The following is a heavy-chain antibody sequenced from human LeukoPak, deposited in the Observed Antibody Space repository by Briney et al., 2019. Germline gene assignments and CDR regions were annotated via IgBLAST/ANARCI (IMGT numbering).Heavy chain of an antibody. CDR1: GGSFSGYY. V-gene: IGHV4-34*01. CDR2: INHSGST. CDR3: ARGDHNDFWSGSYKDAFDI. Sequence: SETLSLTCAVYGGSFSGYYWSWIRQPPGKGLEWIGEINHSGSTNYNPSLKSRVTISVDTSRNQFSLKLSSVTAADTAVYYCARGDHNDFWSGSYKDAFDIWGQGTMVTVSS. D-gene: IGHD3-3*01. J-gene: IGHJ3*02.